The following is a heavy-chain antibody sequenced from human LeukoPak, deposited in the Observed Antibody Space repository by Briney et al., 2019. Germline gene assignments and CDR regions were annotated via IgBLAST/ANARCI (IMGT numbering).Heavy chain of an antibody. CDR2: ISRSAYTT. J-gene: IGHJ4*02. CDR1: GFSFSSYA. Sequence: GGSLRLSCAASGFSFSSYAMSWVRQAPGKGLEWVSTISRSAYTTYYADSVKGRFTISRDNSKKTVDLQMKSLRPEDTAVYYCAKGRSKISWGSFDFWGLGTLVTVSS. D-gene: IGHD3-16*01. V-gene: IGHV3-23*01. CDR3: AKGRSKISWGSFDF.